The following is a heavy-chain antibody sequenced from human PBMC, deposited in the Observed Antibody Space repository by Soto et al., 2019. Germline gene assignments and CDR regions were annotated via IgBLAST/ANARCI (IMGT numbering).Heavy chain of an antibody. CDR2: IYPGDSDT. CDR1: GYSFTSYW. CDR3: ARQGCSGGSCFQVPPLFRFDP. D-gene: IGHD2-15*01. J-gene: IGHJ5*02. V-gene: IGHV5-51*01. Sequence: GESLKISCKGSGYSFTSYWIGWVRQMPGKGLEWMGIIYPGDSDTRYSPSFQGQVTISADKSISTAYLQWSSLKASDTAMYYCARQGCSGGSCFQVPPLFRFDPWGQGTLVTVSS.